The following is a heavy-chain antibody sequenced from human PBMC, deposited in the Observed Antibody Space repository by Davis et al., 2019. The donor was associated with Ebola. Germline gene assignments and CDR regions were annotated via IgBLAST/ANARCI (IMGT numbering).Heavy chain of an antibody. D-gene: IGHD3-3*01. CDR3: ARDFWSGPWFDP. V-gene: IGHV3-74*01. J-gene: IGHJ5*02. CDR1: GFTFSNAW. CDR2: INSDGSST. Sequence: PGGSLRLSCAASGFTFSNAWMSWVRQAPGKGLVWVSRINSDGSSTSYADSVKGRFTISRDNAKNTLYLQMNSLRAEDTAVYYCARDFWSGPWFDPWGQGTLVTASS.